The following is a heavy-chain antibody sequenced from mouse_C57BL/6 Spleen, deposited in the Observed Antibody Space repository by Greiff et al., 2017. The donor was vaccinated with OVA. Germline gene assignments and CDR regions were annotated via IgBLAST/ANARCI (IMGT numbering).Heavy chain of an antibody. Sequence: QVQLQQPGAELVRPGSSVKLSCKASGYTFTSYWMHWVKQRPIQGLEWIGNIDPSDSETHYNQKFKDKATMTVDKTSSTAYMQLSSLTSEDSAVFYCASYSNYVGWYFDVWGTGTTVTVSS. CDR3: ASYSNYVGWYFDV. V-gene: IGHV1-52*01. D-gene: IGHD2-5*01. CDR2: IDPSDSET. J-gene: IGHJ1*03. CDR1: GYTFTSYW.